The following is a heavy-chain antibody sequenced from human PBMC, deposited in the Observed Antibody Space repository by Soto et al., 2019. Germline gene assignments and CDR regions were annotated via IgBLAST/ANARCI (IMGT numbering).Heavy chain of an antibody. CDR2: IYNSGST. CDR1: GVSIRNYY. J-gene: IGHJ4*02. Sequence: PSETLSLTCTVSGVSIRNYYWNWIRQPPGKGLEWIGYIYNSGSTKYNPSLKSRVTISVDTSKNQFSLQLNSVTATDTAVYYCVRGFYDSAGYSATFDSWGQGTLVTVSS. CDR3: VRGFYDSAGYSATFDS. V-gene: IGHV4-59*01. D-gene: IGHD3-22*01.